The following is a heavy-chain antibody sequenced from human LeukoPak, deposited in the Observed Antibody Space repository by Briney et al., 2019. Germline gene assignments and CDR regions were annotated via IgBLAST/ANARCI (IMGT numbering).Heavy chain of an antibody. Sequence: GGSLRLSCAASGFTFSGHSMTWVRQAPGKGLEWVANINLDGSERFYVDFVKGRFTISRDNADNSMYLQMNSLRAEDTAVYYCGRVIAGAIDYWGREPLSLSPQ. CDR2: INLDGSER. CDR1: GFTFSGHS. V-gene: IGHV3-7*01. D-gene: IGHD6-13*01. J-gene: IGHJ4*02. CDR3: GRVIAGAIDY.